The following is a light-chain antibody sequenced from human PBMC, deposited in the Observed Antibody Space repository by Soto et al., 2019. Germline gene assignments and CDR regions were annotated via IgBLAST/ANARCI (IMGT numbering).Light chain of an antibody. CDR1: QSISSY. CDR3: QQSYSTPLG. Sequence: DIQMTQSPSSLSASVGDRVTITCRASQSISSYLNWYQQKPGKAPKLLIYAASSLQSGVPSRFSGSGSGTDFTLTISSLQPEDFATYYCQQSYSTPLGFGPGT. V-gene: IGKV1-39*01. J-gene: IGKJ3*01. CDR2: AAS.